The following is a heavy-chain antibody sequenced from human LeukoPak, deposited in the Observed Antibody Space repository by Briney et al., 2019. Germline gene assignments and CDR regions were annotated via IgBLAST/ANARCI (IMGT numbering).Heavy chain of an antibody. CDR2: ISWDGGST. D-gene: IGHD5-12*01. CDR1: GFTFDDYA. J-gene: IGHJ6*03. CDR3: AKDGAVTTISTYYYYYMDV. Sequence: GGSLRLSCAASGFTFDDYAMHWVRQAPGKGLEWVSLISWDGGSTYYADSVKGRFTISRDNSKNSLYLQMNSLKTEDTALYYCAKDGAVTTISTYYYYYMDVWGKGTTVTVSS. V-gene: IGHV3-43D*03.